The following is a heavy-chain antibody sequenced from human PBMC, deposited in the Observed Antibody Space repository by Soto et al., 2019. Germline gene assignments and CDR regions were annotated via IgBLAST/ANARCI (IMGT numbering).Heavy chain of an antibody. V-gene: IGHV3-23*01. J-gene: IGHJ6*03. CDR1: VFTFGTYA. Sequence: EVKLLESGGGLVQPGGSLRLSCAASVFTFGTYAMKWLRQAPGRGMECVSFISGSGRTTYYANSVKGRFTVSRDNSKNTMYLQMNSLRAEDTALYYCAKFSVPSYSYYYLDVWGKGTPVTGSS. CDR2: ISGSGRTT. D-gene: IGHD6-19*01. CDR3: AKFSVPSYSYYYLDV.